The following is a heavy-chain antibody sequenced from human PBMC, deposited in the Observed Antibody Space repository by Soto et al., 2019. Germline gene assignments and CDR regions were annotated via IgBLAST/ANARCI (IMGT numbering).Heavy chain of an antibody. CDR3: APGPAGFFFTPSCYSYSHP. J-gene: IGHJ1*01. CDR2: IIPVLGIA. Sequence: QVQLVQSGAEVKKPGSSVKVSCKASGGTFSSYPISWVRQAPGQGLEWMGRIIPVLGIANYAQKFQGRVTITADKSTSQATMGLTGLRSEARAVYYCAPGPAGFFFTPSCYSYSHPWAKGTLVTVSS. V-gene: IGHV1-69*02. CDR1: GGTFSSYP. D-gene: IGHD2-2*01.